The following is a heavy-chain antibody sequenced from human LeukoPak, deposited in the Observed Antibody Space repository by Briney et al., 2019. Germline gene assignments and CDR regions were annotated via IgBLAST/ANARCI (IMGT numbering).Heavy chain of an antibody. CDR3: ARAGSVVVPAAISGINY. CDR2: INPKSGGT. CDR1: GYTFTDYY. V-gene: IGHV1-2*04. Sequence: GASVKVSCKASGYTFTDYYIHWVRQAPGQGLEWMGWINPKSGGTNYAQKFQDWVTMTRDTSISTAYMDLSRLRSDDTAVYYCARAGSVVVPAAISGINYWGQGTLVTVSS. D-gene: IGHD2-2*02. J-gene: IGHJ4*02.